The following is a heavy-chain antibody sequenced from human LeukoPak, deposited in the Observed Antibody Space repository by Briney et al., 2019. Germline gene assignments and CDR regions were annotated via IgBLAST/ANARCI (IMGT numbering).Heavy chain of an antibody. V-gene: IGHV1-69*13. CDR3: ARGLNMVRGVIVPRPFDP. Sequence: SVKVSCKAFGYTFTKEAISWVRQAPGQGLEWMGGIIPIFGTANYAQKFQGRVTITADESTSTAYMELSSLRSEDTAVYYCARGLNMVRGVIVPRPFDPWGQGTLVTVSS. J-gene: IGHJ5*02. CDR1: GYTFTKEA. D-gene: IGHD3-10*01. CDR2: IIPIFGTA.